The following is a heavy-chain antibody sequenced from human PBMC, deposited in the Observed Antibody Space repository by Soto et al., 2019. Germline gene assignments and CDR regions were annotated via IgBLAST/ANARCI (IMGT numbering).Heavy chain of an antibody. CDR2: ISSSGSTI. D-gene: IGHD3-22*01. V-gene: IGHV3-48*03. J-gene: IGHJ3*02. CDR3: AGGIGGMIVVVKFRAFDI. CDR1: GFTFSSYE. Sequence: GGSLRLSCAASGFTFSSYEMNWVRQAPGKGLEWVSYISSSGSTIYYADSVKGRFTISRDNAKNSLYLQMNSLRAEDTAVYYCAGGIGGMIVVVKFRAFDIWGQGTMVTV.